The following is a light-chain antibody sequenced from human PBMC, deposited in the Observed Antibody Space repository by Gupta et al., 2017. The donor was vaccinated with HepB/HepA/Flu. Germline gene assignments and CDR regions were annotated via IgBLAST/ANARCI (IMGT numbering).Light chain of an antibody. CDR1: QSISNY. V-gene: IGKV1-27*01. CDR2: AAS. Sequence: IQLTHSPSSLSASVGDRVTITCRASQSISNYLDWYQQKPGKAPELLIYAASSLQRGVPSRFSGSGSGTDFTLTISSLQAEDVATYYCQKSNSKPCTFGRGTMLEIK. J-gene: IGKJ2*02. CDR3: QKSNSKPCT.